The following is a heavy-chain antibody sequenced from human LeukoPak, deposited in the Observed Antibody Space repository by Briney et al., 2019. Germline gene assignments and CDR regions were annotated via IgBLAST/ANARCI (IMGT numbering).Heavy chain of an antibody. CDR2: IIPIFGTA. D-gene: IGHD3-10*01. V-gene: IGHV1-69*06. J-gene: IGHJ5*02. Sequence: SVKVSCKASGGTSSSYAISWVRQAPGQGLEWMGGIIPIFGTANYAQKFQGRVTITADKSTSTAYMELGSLRSDDTAVYYCARAGIYGSGSYTWFDPWGQGTLVTVSS. CDR3: ARAGIYGSGSYTWFDP. CDR1: GGTSSSYA.